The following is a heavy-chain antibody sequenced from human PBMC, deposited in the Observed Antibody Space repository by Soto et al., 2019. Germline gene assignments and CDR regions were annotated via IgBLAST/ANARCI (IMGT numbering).Heavy chain of an antibody. V-gene: IGHV3-23*01. CDR2: ISGSGGST. CDR1: GFTFSSYA. J-gene: IGHJ3*02. CDR3: AKGNVVVPAAMDNYDAFDI. Sequence: GGSLRLSCAASGFTFSSYAMSWVRQAPGKGLEWVSAISGSGGSTYYADSVKGRFTISRDNSKNTLYLQMNSLRAEDTAVYYCAKGNVVVPAAMDNYDAFDIWGQGTMVTVSS. D-gene: IGHD2-2*01.